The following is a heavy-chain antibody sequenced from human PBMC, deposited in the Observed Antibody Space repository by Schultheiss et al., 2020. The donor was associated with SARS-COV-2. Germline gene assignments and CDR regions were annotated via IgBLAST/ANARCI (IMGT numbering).Heavy chain of an antibody. D-gene: IGHD5-18*01. V-gene: IGHV3-72*01. CDR3: ASYAGLAMDLYYYYGMDV. CDR1: GFTFSDHY. J-gene: IGHJ6*02. CDR2: TRNKANSYTT. Sequence: GGSLRLSCAASGFTFSDHYMDWVRQAPGKGLEWVGRTRNKANSYTTEYAASVKGRFTISRDDSKNSLYLQMNSLRVEDTAVYYCASYAGLAMDLYYYYGMDVWGQGTTVTVSS.